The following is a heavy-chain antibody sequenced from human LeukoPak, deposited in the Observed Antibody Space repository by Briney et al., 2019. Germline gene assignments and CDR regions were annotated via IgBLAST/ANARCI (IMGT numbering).Heavy chain of an antibody. CDR1: GGSISSYY. CDR2: IYYSGST. J-gene: IGHJ4*02. CDR3: ARRRGSGWPFDY. V-gene: IGHV4-59*12. Sequence: SETLSLTCTVSGGSISSYYWSWIRQPSGKGLEWIGYIYYSGSTNYNPSLKSRVTISVDMSKNQFSLKLSSVTAADTAVYYCARRRGSGWPFDYWGQGTLVTVSS. D-gene: IGHD6-19*01.